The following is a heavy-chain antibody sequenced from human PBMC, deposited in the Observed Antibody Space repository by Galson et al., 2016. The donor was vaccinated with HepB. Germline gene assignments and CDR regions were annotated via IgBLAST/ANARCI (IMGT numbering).Heavy chain of an antibody. Sequence: SVKVSCKASGGTFSSYGISWVRQAPGQGLEWMGGIIPVFATPNYAQKFQDRVTITADESTSTAYMELSSLRSEDTAVYFCAREGPDTYNFYGMDVWGQGTTVTVSS. CDR1: GGTFSSYG. CDR2: IIPVFATP. V-gene: IGHV1-69*13. D-gene: IGHD2-2*01. J-gene: IGHJ6*02. CDR3: AREGPDTYNFYGMDV.